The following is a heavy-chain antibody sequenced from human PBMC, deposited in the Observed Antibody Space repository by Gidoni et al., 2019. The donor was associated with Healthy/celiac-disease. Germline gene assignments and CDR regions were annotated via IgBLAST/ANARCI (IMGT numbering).Heavy chain of an antibody. CDR1: GFTFSDHY. J-gene: IGHJ3*02. CDR2: TRNKANSYTT. Sequence: EVQLVESGGGLVQPGGSLRLSCAASGFTFSDHYMDWVRQAPGKGLEWVGRTRNKANSYTTEYAASVKGRFTISRDDSKNSLYLQMNSLKTEDTAVYYCAREGSPTSHHAFDIWGQGTMVTVSS. CDR3: AREGSPTSHHAFDI. V-gene: IGHV3-72*01. D-gene: IGHD3-10*01.